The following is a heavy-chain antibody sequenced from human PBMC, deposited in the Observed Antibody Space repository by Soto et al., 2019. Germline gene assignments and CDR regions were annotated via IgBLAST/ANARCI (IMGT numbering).Heavy chain of an antibody. Sequence: QVQLQQWGAGPLRPLETLSLTCGVSGGSFSGYYWAWIRQSPGKGLEWIGEINDRGSINYNPSLTSRVSISVDTSKNHYSLNLRSVTAADTAVYYCARESHDILTGPPWVWYFDLWGRGTLVPVSS. V-gene: IGHV4-34*01. D-gene: IGHD3-9*01. CDR1: GGSFSGYY. J-gene: IGHJ2*01. CDR2: INDRGSI. CDR3: ARESHDILTGPPWVWYFDL.